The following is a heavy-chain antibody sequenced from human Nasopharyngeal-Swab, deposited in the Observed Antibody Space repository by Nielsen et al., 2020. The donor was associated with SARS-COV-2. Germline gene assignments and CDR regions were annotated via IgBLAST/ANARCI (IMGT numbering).Heavy chain of an antibody. D-gene: IGHD3-16*01. Sequence: GESLKISCEVSGFSVSYNYMNWVRQAPGGGLQYIAVIYSDGSTFYADSVKGRFTISRDNSENTLYLQMKSLRAEDTAVYYCAREDYDTHYVYFQHWGQGTQVTVSS. CDR3: AREDYDTHYVYFQH. J-gene: IGHJ1*01. CDR2: IYSDGST. V-gene: IGHV3-53*01. CDR1: GFSVSYNY.